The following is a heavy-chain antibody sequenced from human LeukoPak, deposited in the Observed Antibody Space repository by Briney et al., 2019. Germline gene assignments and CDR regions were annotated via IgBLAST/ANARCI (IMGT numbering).Heavy chain of an antibody. CDR1: GFTFSSFS. CDR3: ATRNIAVAGSRTFDI. CDR2: ISGSGGNL. D-gene: IGHD6-19*01. Sequence: PGGSLRLSCALSGFTFSSFSMDWVRQAPGKGLEWVSSISGSGGNLYYADSVRGRFTISRDNSKNTLYLQMDSLRAEDTATYYCATRNIAVAGSRTFDIWGQGTMVTVSS. J-gene: IGHJ3*02. V-gene: IGHV3-23*01.